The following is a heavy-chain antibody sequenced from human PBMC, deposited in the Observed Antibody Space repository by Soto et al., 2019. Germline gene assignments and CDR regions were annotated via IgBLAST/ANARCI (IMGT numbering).Heavy chain of an antibody. CDR2: TKYRSKWYN. J-gene: IGHJ4*02. D-gene: IGHD2-2*01. Sequence: SQTLSLTCAISGDSVSSNSAAWNWVRQSPSRGLEWLGRTKYRSKWYNDYATSVKSRIIINADTSKNQFSLKLSSVTPADTAVYYCARARFCTSTSCYHYFDFWGQGTLVTVSS. V-gene: IGHV6-1*01. CDR3: ARARFCTSTSCYHYFDF. CDR1: GDSVSSNSAA.